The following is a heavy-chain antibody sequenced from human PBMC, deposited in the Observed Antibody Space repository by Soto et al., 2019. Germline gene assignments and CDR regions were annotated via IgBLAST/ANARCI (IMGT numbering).Heavy chain of an antibody. V-gene: IGHV1-8*02. CDR1: GYTFINYD. J-gene: IGHJ5*02. Sequence: RASVKVSCKASGYTFINYDISWVRQATGQGLEWMGWMNPGSGKTGYANKFQGRVTMTRDASTSTAHLELSSLTSEDTAVYYCARMASFGTLNWFDPWGQGTPVTVSS. D-gene: IGHD3-16*01. CDR3: ARMASFGTLNWFDP. CDR2: MNPGSGKT.